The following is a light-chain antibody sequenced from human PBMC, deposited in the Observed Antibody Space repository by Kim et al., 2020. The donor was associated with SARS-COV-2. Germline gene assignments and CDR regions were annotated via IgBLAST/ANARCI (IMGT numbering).Light chain of an antibody. CDR1: EKIRANY. CDR3: QHFGGTGQIT. CDR2: DVA. V-gene: IGKV3-20*01. Sequence: VLTQSPGTQSASLGESVTLTCRASEKIRANYLAWYQHRPGQSPRLLMFDVAFRAPGVPERFTARGSGTDFTLVISRVEPEDLAVYYCQHFGGTGQITFGQGTRLEIK. J-gene: IGKJ5*01.